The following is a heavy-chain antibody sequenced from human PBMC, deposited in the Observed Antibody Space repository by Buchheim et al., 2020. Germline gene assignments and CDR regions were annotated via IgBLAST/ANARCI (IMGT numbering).Heavy chain of an antibody. CDR3: ARDGVAEGLYFDY. CDR2: INQRGTEK. D-gene: IGHD2-15*01. CDR1: GFTFSDFW. Sequence: EVQLVESGGGLVQPGGSLRLSCAASGFTFSDFWMNWVRQAPGKGLEWVASINQRGTEKYYVDSVKGRFTVSRDNGKNSPYLQMNNLRAEDTAVYYCARDGVAEGLYFDYWGQGTL. J-gene: IGHJ4*02. V-gene: IGHV3-7*01.